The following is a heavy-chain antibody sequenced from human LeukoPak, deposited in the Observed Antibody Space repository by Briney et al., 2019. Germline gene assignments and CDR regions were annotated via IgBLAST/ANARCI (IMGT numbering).Heavy chain of an antibody. CDR3: AKDRDWYYFDY. CDR2: ISYDGSNK. V-gene: IGHV3-30*18. Sequence: GGSLRLPCAASGFTFSSYGMHWVRQAPGKGLEWVAVISYDGSNKYYADSVKGRFTISRDNSKNTLYLQMNSLRAEDTAVYYCAKDRDWYYFDYWGQGTLVTVSS. D-gene: IGHD5-24*01. CDR1: GFTFSSYG. J-gene: IGHJ4*02.